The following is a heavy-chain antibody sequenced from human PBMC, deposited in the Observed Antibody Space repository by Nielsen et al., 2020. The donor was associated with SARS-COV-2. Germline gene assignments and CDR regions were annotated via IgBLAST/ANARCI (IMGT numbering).Heavy chain of an antibody. D-gene: IGHD3-3*01. CDR3: VRDSSVVIWSGYPVD. V-gene: IGHV3-7*01. CDR2: IKQDGSEK. J-gene: IGHJ4*02. CDR1: KFTFDHYA. Sequence: GGSLRLSCAASKFTFDHYAMHWVRQAPGKGLEWVANIKQDGSEKYYGDSVKGRFTISRDNAKNSLYLQMNSLRAEDTAVYYCVRDSSVVIWSGYPVDWGQGTLVTVSS.